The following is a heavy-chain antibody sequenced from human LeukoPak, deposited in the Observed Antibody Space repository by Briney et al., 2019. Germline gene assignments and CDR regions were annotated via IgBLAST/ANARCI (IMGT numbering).Heavy chain of an antibody. CDR2: IYYSGST. J-gene: IGHJ4*02. Sequence: SETLPLTCTVSGGSTSSYYWSWIRQPPGKGLEWIGYIYYSGSTNYNPSLKSRVTISVDTSKNQFSLKLSSVTAADTAVYYCARVAGYCSGGSCYSAEFDYWGQGTLVTVSS. CDR1: GGSTSSYY. D-gene: IGHD2-15*01. V-gene: IGHV4-59*01. CDR3: ARVAGYCSGGSCYSAEFDY.